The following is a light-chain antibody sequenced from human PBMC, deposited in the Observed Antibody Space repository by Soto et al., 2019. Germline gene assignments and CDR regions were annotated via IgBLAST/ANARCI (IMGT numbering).Light chain of an antibody. V-gene: IGLV6-57*01. CDR1: SGSIASNY. J-gene: IGLJ2*01. CDR2: EDN. Sequence: NFMLTQPHSVSESPGKTVTISCTRSSGSIASNYVQWYQQRPGSSPTTVIYEDNRRPSGVPDRFSGSIDSSSNSASLTISGLKTEDEADYYCQSYHSSNRIFGGGTKLTVL. CDR3: QSYHSSNRI.